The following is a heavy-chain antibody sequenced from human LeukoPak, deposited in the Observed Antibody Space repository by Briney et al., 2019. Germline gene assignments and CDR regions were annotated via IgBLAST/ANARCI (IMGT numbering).Heavy chain of an antibody. CDR3: ARVGRPGYCSGGSCYSYYNWFDP. Sequence: GGSLRLSCAASGFTFSSYWMHWVRQAPGKGLVWVSRINSDGSSTSYADSVKGRFTISRDNAKNTLYLQMNSLGAEDTAVYYCARVGRPGYCSGGSCYSYYNWFDPWGQGTLVTVSS. V-gene: IGHV3-74*01. J-gene: IGHJ5*02. CDR2: INSDGSST. D-gene: IGHD2-15*01. CDR1: GFTFSSYW.